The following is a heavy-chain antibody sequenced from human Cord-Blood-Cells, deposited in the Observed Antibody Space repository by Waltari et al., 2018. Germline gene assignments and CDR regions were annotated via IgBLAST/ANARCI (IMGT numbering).Heavy chain of an antibody. CDR1: GYTFTGYY. CDR2: INPRRGGT. J-gene: IGHJ3*02. V-gene: IGHV1-2*04. Sequence: QVQLVQSGAEVKKPGASVKVSCKASGYTFTGYYMHWVRQAPGQGLEWMGGINPRRGGTNDAQKFQGWVTMTRETSISTAYMELSRLRSDDTAVYYCARRGSDAFDIWGQGTMVTVSS. D-gene: IGHD3-10*01. CDR3: ARRGSDAFDI.